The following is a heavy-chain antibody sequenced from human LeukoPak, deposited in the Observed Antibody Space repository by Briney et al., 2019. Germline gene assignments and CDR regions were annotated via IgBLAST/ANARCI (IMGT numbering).Heavy chain of an antibody. CDR1: GFTVSSNY. Sequence: PGGSLRLSCAASGFTVSSNYMSWVRQGPRKGLECVSVISNDGDTYYADSVKGRFTISRDTSKNTVSLQMNSLRAEDTAVYYCAGDKTTGGWYEFDYWGQGTLVTVSS. V-gene: IGHV3-53*01. CDR2: ISNDGDT. CDR3: AGDKTTGGWYEFDY. D-gene: IGHD6-19*01. J-gene: IGHJ4*02.